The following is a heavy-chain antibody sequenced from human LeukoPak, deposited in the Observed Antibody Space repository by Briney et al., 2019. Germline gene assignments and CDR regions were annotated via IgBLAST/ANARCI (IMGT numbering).Heavy chain of an antibody. Sequence: GGSLRLSCAASGFTFSSYGMHWVRQAPGKGLEWVSAISGSGGSTYYADSVKGRFTISRDNSKNTLYLQMNSLRAEDTAVYYCAKEIYDFWSGYLFDYWGQGTLVTVSS. J-gene: IGHJ4*02. CDR2: ISGSGGST. V-gene: IGHV3-23*01. CDR1: GFTFSSYG. D-gene: IGHD3-3*01. CDR3: AKEIYDFWSGYLFDY.